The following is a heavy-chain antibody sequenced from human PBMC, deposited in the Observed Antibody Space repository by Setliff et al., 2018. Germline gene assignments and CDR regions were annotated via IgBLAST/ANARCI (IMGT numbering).Heavy chain of an antibody. V-gene: IGHV3-23*01. CDR3: AKDLSSNTAASYFFDL. Sequence: GGSLRLSCAASGFNFSINDMTYGMSWVRQAPGKGLQWVSGISGNSGSTYYAASVKGRFTISRDNSTDTLYLQMNSLRGEDTAVYYCAKDLSSNTAASYFFDLWGQGTQVTVSS. CDR2: ISGNSGST. D-gene: IGHD5-18*01. CDR1: GFNFSINDMTYG. J-gene: IGHJ4*02.